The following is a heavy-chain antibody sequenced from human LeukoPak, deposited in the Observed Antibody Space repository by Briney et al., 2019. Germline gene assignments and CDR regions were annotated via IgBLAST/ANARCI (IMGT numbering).Heavy chain of an antibody. Sequence: GGSLRLSCAASGFTFSSYAMHWVRQAPGKGLEWVAVISYDGSNKYYADSVKGRFTISRDNSKNTLYLQMNSLRAEDTAVYYCASGYDSSGPPPYWGQGTLVTASS. J-gene: IGHJ4*02. CDR3: ASGYDSSGPPPY. V-gene: IGHV3-30*04. CDR1: GFTFSSYA. D-gene: IGHD3-22*01. CDR2: ISYDGSNK.